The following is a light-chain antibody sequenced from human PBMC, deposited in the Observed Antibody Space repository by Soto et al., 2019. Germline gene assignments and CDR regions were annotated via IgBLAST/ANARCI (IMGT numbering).Light chain of an antibody. V-gene: IGLV2-14*01. J-gene: IGLJ2*01. CDR2: DVS. Sequence: QSALTQPASVSGSPGQSITISCTGNSSDVGGYNYVSWCQQHPGKAPKLMIYDVSNRPSGVSNRFSGSKSGNTASLTISGLQAEDEADYYCSSYTSSSTLVVFGGGTKLTVL. CDR3: SSYTSSSTLVV. CDR1: SSDVGGYNY.